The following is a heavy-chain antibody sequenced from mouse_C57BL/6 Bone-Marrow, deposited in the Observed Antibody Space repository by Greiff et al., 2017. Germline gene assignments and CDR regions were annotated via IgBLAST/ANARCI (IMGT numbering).Heavy chain of an antibody. J-gene: IGHJ4*01. Sequence: EVKLVESGGDLVKPGGSLKLSCAASGFTFSSYGMSWVRQTPDKRLEWVATISSGGSCTYYPDSVKGRFTISRDNAKNTLYLQMSSLKSEDTAMDYCARTPTTVGYAMDYWGQGTSVTVSS. CDR3: ARTPTTVGYAMDY. D-gene: IGHD1-1*01. V-gene: IGHV5-6*01. CDR1: GFTFSSYG. CDR2: ISSGGSCT.